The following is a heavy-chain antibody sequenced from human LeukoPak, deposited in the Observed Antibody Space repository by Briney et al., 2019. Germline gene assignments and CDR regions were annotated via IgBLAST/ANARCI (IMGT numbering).Heavy chain of an antibody. CDR2: ISFDGTNK. V-gene: IGHV3-30*04. D-gene: IGHD4-17*01. CDR3: ATDYGDYEPIDY. Sequence: GGSLRLSCTASGVTLSNYAMHWVRRSPGRGLEWVAVISFDGTNKYYGDSVEGRFSVSRDNSKNTVYLQMNSLRPDDTAMYYCATDYGDYEPIDYWGQGTLVTVSS. J-gene: IGHJ4*02. CDR1: GVTLSNYA.